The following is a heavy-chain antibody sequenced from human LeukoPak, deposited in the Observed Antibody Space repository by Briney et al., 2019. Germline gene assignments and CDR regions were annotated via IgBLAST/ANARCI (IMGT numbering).Heavy chain of an antibody. CDR3: ARETYYYDSSGKIGYFDY. Sequence: GGSLRLSCAASGFTFSSYAMHWVRQAPGKGLEWVADISSDGSNKYYADSMKGRFTISRDNSKNTLYLQMNSLRGEDTAVYYCARETYYYDSSGKIGYFDYWGQGTLVTVSS. J-gene: IGHJ4*02. D-gene: IGHD3-22*01. CDR2: ISSDGSNK. CDR1: GFTFSSYA. V-gene: IGHV3-30*04.